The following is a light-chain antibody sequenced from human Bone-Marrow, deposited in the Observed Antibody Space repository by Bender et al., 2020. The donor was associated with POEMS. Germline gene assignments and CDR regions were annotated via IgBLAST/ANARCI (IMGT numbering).Light chain of an antibody. V-gene: IGLV2-11*01. J-gene: IGLJ1*01. CDR2: DVN. Sequence: QSALTQPASVSGSPGQSITISCTGTSSDVGGYNYVSWYQQHPGKAPKLMIYDVNERPSGVPGRFSASKSGNTASLTISGLQPEDDADYYCCSYAGTYTYVFGAGTKVTVL. CDR3: CSYAGTYTYV. CDR1: SSDVGGYNY.